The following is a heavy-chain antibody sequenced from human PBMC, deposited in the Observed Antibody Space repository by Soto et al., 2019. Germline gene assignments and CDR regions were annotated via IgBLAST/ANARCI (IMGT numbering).Heavy chain of an antibody. V-gene: IGHV4-31*03. J-gene: IGHJ1*01. CDR1: GGSTRRGGYY. CDR3: ARDSSGYDYLSY. Sequence: SETLSLTCTVSGGSTRRGGYYWSWIRQHPGKGLEWIGYIYYSGSTYYNPSLKSRVTISVDTSTNQFSLKLSSVTATDTAVYYCARDSSGYDYLSYCGQGTPVTGS. CDR2: IYYSGST. D-gene: IGHD5-12*01.